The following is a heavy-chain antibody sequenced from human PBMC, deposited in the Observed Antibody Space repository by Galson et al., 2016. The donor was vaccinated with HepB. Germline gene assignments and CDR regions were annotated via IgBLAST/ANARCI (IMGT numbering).Heavy chain of an antibody. CDR3: SRDPQQLQAFDI. J-gene: IGHJ3*02. Sequence: ETLSLTCTVSGGSIVSHYWSWIRQPPGKGLEWIGYIYYTGHTNYSPSLKSRVTISVDMSKNQFSLKLNPFTASDTAVYYCSRDPQQLQAFDIWCQGTMVTVSS. D-gene: IGHD6-13*01. V-gene: IGHV4-59*11. CDR1: GGSIVSHY. CDR2: IYYTGHT.